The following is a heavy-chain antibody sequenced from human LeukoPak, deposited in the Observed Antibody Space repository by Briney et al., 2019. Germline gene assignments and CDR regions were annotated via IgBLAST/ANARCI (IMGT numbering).Heavy chain of an antibody. CDR2: IIPIFGTA. V-gene: IGHV1-69*05. J-gene: IGHJ3*02. CDR3: ARPSSNYYDSSGYYSLGAFDI. CDR1: GGTFSSYA. Sequence: SVKLSCKASGGTFSSYAISWVRQAPGQGLEWMGGIIPIFGTANYTQKFQGRVTITTDESTSTAYMELSSLRSEDTAVYYCARPSSNYYDSSGYYSLGAFDIWGQGTMVTVSS. D-gene: IGHD3-22*01.